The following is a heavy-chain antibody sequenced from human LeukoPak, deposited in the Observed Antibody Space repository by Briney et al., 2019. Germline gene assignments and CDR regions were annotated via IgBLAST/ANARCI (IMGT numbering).Heavy chain of an antibody. Sequence: ASVKVSCKASGGTFSSYAISWVRQAPGQGLEWMGGIIPIFGTANYAQKFQGRVTITADESTSTAYMELSSLRSEDTAVYYCATTTYYDSSGYLLHDAFDIWGQGTMVTVSS. CDR1: GGTFSSYA. CDR2: IIPIFGTA. J-gene: IGHJ3*02. V-gene: IGHV1-69*01. CDR3: ATTTYYDSSGYLLHDAFDI. D-gene: IGHD3-22*01.